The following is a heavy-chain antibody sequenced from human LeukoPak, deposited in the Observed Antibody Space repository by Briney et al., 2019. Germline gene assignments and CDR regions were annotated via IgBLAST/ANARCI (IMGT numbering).Heavy chain of an antibody. CDR3: AKGVMGATRGGY. D-gene: IGHD1-26*01. CDR2: ISGSGGST. J-gene: IGHJ4*02. CDR1: GFTFNYAW. Sequence: GGSLRLSCAASGFTFNYAWMSWVRQAPGKGLEWVSAISGSGGSTYYADSVKGRFTISRDNSKNTLYLQMNSLRAEDTAVYYCAKGVMGATRGGYWGQGTLVTVSS. V-gene: IGHV3-23*01.